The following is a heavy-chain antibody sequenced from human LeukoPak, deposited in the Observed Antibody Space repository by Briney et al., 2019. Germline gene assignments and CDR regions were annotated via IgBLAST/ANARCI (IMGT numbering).Heavy chain of an antibody. CDR3: ARVDYYGSPNWFDP. Sequence: ASVKVSCKASGYTFTGYYMHWVRQAPGQGLEWMGWINPNSGGTNYAQKFQGRVTITADESTSTAYMELSSLRSEDSAVYYCARVDYYGSPNWFDPWGQGTLVTVSS. CDR1: GYTFTGYY. CDR2: INPNSGGT. D-gene: IGHD3-10*01. V-gene: IGHV1-2*02. J-gene: IGHJ5*02.